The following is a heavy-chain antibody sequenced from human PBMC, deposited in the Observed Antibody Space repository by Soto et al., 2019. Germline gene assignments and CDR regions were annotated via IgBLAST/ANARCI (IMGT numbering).Heavy chain of an antibody. CDR3: ARGGSYHELVSDH. Sequence: QVQLQESGPGLVKPSQTLSLTCTVSGGSISSGVYYWNWIRQYPGKGLEWIGYIYYSGSTYYNPFLKSRVTISVDTSKNQFSLKLSAVTAADTAVYYCARGGSYHELVSDHWGQGTLVTVSS. CDR1: GGSISSGVYY. CDR2: IYYSGST. V-gene: IGHV4-31*03. J-gene: IGHJ4*02. D-gene: IGHD3-16*02.